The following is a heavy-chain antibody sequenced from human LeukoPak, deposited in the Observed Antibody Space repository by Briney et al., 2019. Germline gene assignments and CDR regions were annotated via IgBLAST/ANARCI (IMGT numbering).Heavy chain of an antibody. J-gene: IGHJ4*02. V-gene: IGHV3-9*01. D-gene: IGHD3-22*01. Sequence: GGSLRLSCAASGFTIDDYAMHWVRQAPGKGLEWVSGMSWNSGSIGYADSVKGRFTISRYNAKNSLYLQMNSLRAEDTALYYCAKGGFGYDSSGYSDPYYFDYWGQGTLVTVSS. CDR2: MSWNSGSI. CDR3: AKGGFGYDSSGYSDPYYFDY. CDR1: GFTIDDYA.